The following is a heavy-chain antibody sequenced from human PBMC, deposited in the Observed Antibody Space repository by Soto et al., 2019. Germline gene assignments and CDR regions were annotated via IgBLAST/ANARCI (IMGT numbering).Heavy chain of an antibody. CDR1: GFTFSSYG. Sequence: QVQQVESGGGVVQPGRSLRLSCAASGFTFSSYGMHWVRQAPGKGLEWVALISFDGSNTYYADSVKGRFTISRDNSQNTLYLQMHSLRAEDTSLYYCGAGQFFSDYWGQGALVTVSS. CDR3: GAGQFFSDY. J-gene: IGHJ4*02. CDR2: ISFDGSNT. D-gene: IGHD6-19*01. V-gene: IGHV3-30*03.